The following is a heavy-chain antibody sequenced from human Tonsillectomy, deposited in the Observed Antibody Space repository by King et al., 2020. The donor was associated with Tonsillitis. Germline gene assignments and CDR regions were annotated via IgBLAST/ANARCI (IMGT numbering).Heavy chain of an antibody. V-gene: IGHV3-73*01. CDR3: TRALWCDPLDY. J-gene: IGHJ4*02. CDR1: GFTFSGSA. D-gene: IGHD4/OR15-4a*01. CDR2: IRSKANSYAT. Sequence: VQLVESGGGLVQPGGSLKLSCAASGFTFSGSAMHWVRQASGKGLEWVGRIRSKANSYATAYAASVKARFTISRDDSKNTAYLQMNRLKTKDTAVYYRTRALWCDPLDYWGQGTLVTVSS.